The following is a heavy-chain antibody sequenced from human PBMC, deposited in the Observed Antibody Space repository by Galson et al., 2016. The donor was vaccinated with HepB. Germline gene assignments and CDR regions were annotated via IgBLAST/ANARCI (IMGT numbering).Heavy chain of an antibody. D-gene: IGHD6-19*01. CDR1: GFTFSFFG. CDR2: ISDDGSTE. V-gene: IGHV3-30*18. CDR3: AKEVQGSGWYYGMDV. J-gene: IGHJ6*02. Sequence: SLRLSCAASGFTFSFFGMHWVRQAPGKGLEWVALISDDGSTEDYIDSVKGRFTISRDDSKNTLYLQMNSLRAEDTAVYYCAKEVQGSGWYYGMDVWGQGTTVTVSS.